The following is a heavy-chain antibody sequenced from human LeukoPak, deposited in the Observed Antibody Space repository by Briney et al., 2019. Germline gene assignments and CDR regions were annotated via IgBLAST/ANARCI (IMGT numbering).Heavy chain of an antibody. J-gene: IGHJ4*02. CDR3: ARQKYSSGYLFDY. Sequence: PSETLSVTCTVSGGSISSSSYYWGWIRQPPGKGLEWIGSIYYSGSTYYNPSLKSRVTISVDTSKNQFSLKLSSVTAADTAVYYCARQKYSSGYLFDYWGQGTLVTVSS. CDR2: IYYSGST. V-gene: IGHV4-39*01. D-gene: IGHD3-22*01. CDR1: GGSISSSSYY.